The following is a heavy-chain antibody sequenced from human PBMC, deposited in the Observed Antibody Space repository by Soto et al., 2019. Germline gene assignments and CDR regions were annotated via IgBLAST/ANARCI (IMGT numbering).Heavy chain of an antibody. CDR3: AGAAYSNLCFLSN. CDR1: GYNFSSYD. V-gene: IGHV1-8*01. D-gene: IGHD2-21*01. CDR2: MDPNRGQA. Sequence: ASVKFSCKASGYNFSSYDLIWVRQAAGQGLEWMGGMDPNRGQADSVQNFRGRVTMTTNISSNTAHMELSGLRSDDTGVYYCAGAAYSNLCFLSNWAQGTRVTVSS. J-gene: IGHJ4*02.